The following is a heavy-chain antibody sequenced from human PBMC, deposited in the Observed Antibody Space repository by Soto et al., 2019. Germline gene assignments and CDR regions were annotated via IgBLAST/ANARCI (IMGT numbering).Heavy chain of an antibody. V-gene: IGHV3-9*01. CDR3: AKGLFACSSTSCWGIDY. CDR2: ISWNSGSI. J-gene: IGHJ4*02. D-gene: IGHD2-2*01. CDR1: GFTFDDYA. Sequence: EVQLVESGGGLVQPGRSLRLSCAASGFTFDDYAMHWVRQAPGKGLEWVSGISWNSGSIGYADSVKGRFTISRYNAKNSLYLQMNSLRAEDTALYYCAKGLFACSSTSCWGIDYWGQGTLVTVSS.